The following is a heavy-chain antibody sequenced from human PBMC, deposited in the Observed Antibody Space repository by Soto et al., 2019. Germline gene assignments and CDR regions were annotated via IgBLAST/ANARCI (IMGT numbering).Heavy chain of an antibody. CDR2: ISAYNGNT. CDR1: GYTFTSYG. Sequence: QVPLVQSGAEVKKPGASVKVSCKASGYTFTSYGISWVRQAPGQGLEWMGWISAYNGNTNYAQKLQGRVTMTTDTSTSTAYMELRSLRSDDTAVYYCARTPHLLLWFGEGWFDPWGQGTLVTVSS. V-gene: IGHV1-18*01. CDR3: ARTPHLLLWFGEGWFDP. D-gene: IGHD3-10*01. J-gene: IGHJ5*02.